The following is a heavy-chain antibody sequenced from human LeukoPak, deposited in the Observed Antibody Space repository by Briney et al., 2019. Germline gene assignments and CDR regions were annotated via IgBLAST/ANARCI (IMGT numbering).Heavy chain of an antibody. CDR2: IKQDGGET. D-gene: IGHD4-23*01. CDR1: GFPFSSYW. V-gene: IGHV3-7*01. J-gene: IGHJ4*02. CDR3: ARGVTTVEN. Sequence: GGSLRLSCAASGFPFSSYWMAWVRQAPGKGLEWVASIKQDGGETFYVDSVKGRFTISRDNAKNSLYLQMNSLRAEDTAVYYCARGVTTVENWGQGTLVTVSS.